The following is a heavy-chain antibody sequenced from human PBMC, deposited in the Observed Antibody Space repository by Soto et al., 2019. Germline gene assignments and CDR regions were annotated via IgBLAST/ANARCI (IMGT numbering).Heavy chain of an antibody. V-gene: IGHV4-39*01. D-gene: IGHD6-19*01. CDR3: ARHWAVADTYYNYYAMDV. CDR1: GGSISSGSYF. CDR2: VYSGGKT. J-gene: IGHJ6*02. Sequence: SETLSLTCAVSGGSISSGSYFWGWIRQPPGKGLEWTGSVYSGGKTYYNPSLRSRVTLSVDTSKSQFSLRLTSVTAADTAVYYCARHWAVADTYYNYYAMDVWGQGTTVTVSS.